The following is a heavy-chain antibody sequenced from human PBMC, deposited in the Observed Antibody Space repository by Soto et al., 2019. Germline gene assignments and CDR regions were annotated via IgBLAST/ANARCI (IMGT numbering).Heavy chain of an antibody. J-gene: IGHJ4*02. CDR3: PRPSYFDSSRYKYAGHFDY. CDR2: IYPGYSDV. V-gene: IGHV5-51*01. CDR1: GYSFTNYW. D-gene: IGHD3-22*01. Sequence: GESLKISCQGSGYSFTNYWFAWVRQMPGKGLEWMGIIYPGYSDVRYSPSFQGQVTISADKSISTAYLQWSSLKASDTAMYYCPRPSYFDSSRYKYAGHFDYWCPGTLVTVSS.